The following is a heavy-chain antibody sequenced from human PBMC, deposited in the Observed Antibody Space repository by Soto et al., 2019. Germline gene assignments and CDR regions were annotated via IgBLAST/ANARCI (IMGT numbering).Heavy chain of an antibody. CDR2: IFYSGST. CDR3: ARLADVLGYCSGGSCYYFDY. J-gene: IGHJ4*02. CDR1: GGSISSSSYY. D-gene: IGHD2-15*01. V-gene: IGHV4-39*01. Sequence: PSETLSLTCTVSGGSISSSSYYWGWIRQPPRKGLERIGSIFYSGSTYYNPSLKSRVTISVDTSKNQFSLKLSSVTAADTAVYYCARLADVLGYCSGGSCYYFDYWGQGTLVTVSS.